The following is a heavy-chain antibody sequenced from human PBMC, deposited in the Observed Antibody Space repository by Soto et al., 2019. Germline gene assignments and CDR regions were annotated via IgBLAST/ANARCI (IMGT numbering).Heavy chain of an antibody. CDR2: ISFDSRDK. CDR3: ARVCGGDCGNAFDV. J-gene: IGHJ3*01. D-gene: IGHD2-21*02. Sequence: QVQLVESGGGVVQPGRSLRLSCAASGFTFSAYGIHWVRQAPGKGLEWVATISFDSRDKLYVDSMNGRLTISRANSRNTVYLQMDRLRAEDTAVYHCARVCGGDCGNAFDVWGQGTVVAVSP. CDR1: GFTFSAYG. V-gene: IGHV3-33*05.